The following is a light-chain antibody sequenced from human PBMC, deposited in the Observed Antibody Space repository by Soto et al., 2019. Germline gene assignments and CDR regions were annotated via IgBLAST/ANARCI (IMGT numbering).Light chain of an antibody. Sequence: EIVMTQSPDTLSVSPGERATLSCRASQNVGRNVAWYQQRPGQAPRLLIHGTSTRAADIPARFSGSVSGTEFTLTINSLXPXDXVXXXXXXXXNWXPMSTFGQGTKLEMK. CDR3: XXXXNWXPMST. J-gene: IGKJ2*01. CDR2: GTS. V-gene: IGKV3-15*01. CDR1: QNVGRN.